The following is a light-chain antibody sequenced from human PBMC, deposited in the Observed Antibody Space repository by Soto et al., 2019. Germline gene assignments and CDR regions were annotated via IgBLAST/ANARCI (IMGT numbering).Light chain of an antibody. V-gene: IGKV3-20*01. J-gene: IGKJ1*01. CDR1: QSVSSSS. CDR2: GAS. Sequence: EIVLTQSPGTLSLSPGERATLSCRASQSVSSSSLVWYEQKPGQAPRLLIYGASRRATGIPDRFSGSGSGTDFTLTISRLEPEDFSVYFCQHSDTSSWTFGQGTKVDIK. CDR3: QHSDTSSWT.